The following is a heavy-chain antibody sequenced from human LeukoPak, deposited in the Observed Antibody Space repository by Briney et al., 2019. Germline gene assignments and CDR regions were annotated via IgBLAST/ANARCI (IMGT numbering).Heavy chain of an antibody. CDR2: MNPNSGNT. CDR3: ATTLYGDYGAEYFQH. Sequence: ASVKVSCKASGYTFTSYDINWVRQATGQWLEWMGWMNPNSGNTGYAQKFQGRVTMTRNTSISTAYMELSSLRSEDTAVYYCATTLYGDYGAEYFQHWGQGTLVTVSS. CDR1: GYTFTSYD. V-gene: IGHV1-8*01. J-gene: IGHJ1*01. D-gene: IGHD4-17*01.